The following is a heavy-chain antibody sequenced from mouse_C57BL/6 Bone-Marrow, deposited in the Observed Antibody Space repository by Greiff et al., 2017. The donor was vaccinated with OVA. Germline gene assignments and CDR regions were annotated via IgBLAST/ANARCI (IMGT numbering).Heavy chain of an antibody. CDR1: GFTFSSYA. CDR2: ISDGGSYT. D-gene: IGHD4-1*01. V-gene: IGHV5-4*01. J-gene: IGHJ3*01. CDR3: ARDLKANWDLAY. Sequence: EVNVVESGGGLVKPGGSLKLSCAASGFTFSSYAMSWVRQTPEKRLEWVATISDGGSYTYYPDNVKGRFTISRDNAKNNLYLQMSHLKSEDTAMYYCARDLKANWDLAYWGQGTLVTVSA.